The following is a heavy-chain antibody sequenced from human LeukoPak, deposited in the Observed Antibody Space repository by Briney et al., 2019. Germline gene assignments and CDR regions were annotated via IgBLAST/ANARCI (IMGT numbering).Heavy chain of an antibody. CDR1: VYTFTGYY. CDR3: ARDVGENNWNRPDRYYYYYYGMDV. Sequence: ASVKVSCKASVYTFTGYYMHWVRQAPGQGLEWMGWINPNSGGTNYAQKFQGWVTMTRDTSISTAYMELSRLRSDDTAVYYCARDVGENNWNRPDRYYYYYYGMDVWGQGTTVTVSS. D-gene: IGHD1-20*01. V-gene: IGHV1-2*04. J-gene: IGHJ6*02. CDR2: INPNSGGT.